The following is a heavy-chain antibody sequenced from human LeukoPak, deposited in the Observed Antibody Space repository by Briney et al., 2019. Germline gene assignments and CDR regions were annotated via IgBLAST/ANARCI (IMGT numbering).Heavy chain of an antibody. CDR2: INPSAGNT. CDR3: ARVVGDVVQGNFDP. Sequence: GASVKVSCKAFGYTFTTYYMHWVRQAPGQGLEWMGIINPSAGNTGFTQKFQGRVTMTRDASTSTVYMELNSLRSEDTAVYYCARVVGDVVQGNFDPWGQGTLVTVSS. J-gene: IGHJ5*02. D-gene: IGHD3-16*01. V-gene: IGHV1-46*01. CDR1: GYTFTTYY.